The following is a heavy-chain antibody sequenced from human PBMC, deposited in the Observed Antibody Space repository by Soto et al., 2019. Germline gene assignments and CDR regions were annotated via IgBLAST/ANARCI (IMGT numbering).Heavy chain of an antibody. CDR3: AKDFWGCITIFGVVIYYGMDV. D-gene: IGHD3-3*01. J-gene: IGHJ6*02. V-gene: IGHV3-23*01. CDR1: GFTFSSYA. CDR2: ISGSGGST. Sequence: EVQLLESGGGLVQPGGSLRLSCAASGFTFSSYAMSWVRQAPGKGLEWVSAISGSGGSTYYADSVKGRFTISRDNSKNTLYLQMNSLRAEDTSVYYCAKDFWGCITIFGVVIYYGMDVWGQGTTVTVSS.